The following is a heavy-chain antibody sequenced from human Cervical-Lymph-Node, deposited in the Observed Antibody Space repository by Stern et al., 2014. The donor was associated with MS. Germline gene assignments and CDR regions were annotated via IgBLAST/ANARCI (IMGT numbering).Heavy chain of an antibody. V-gene: IGHV1-69*01. CDR2: IIPIFGTA. CDR3: ARFRGYCSGGSCYPYNWFDP. Sequence: QVQLVQSGAEVKKPGSSVKVSCKASGGTFSSYAISWVRQAPGQGLEWMGGIIPIFGTANYAQKFQGRVTITADESTSTAYMELSSLRSEDTAVYYCARFRGYCSGGSCYPYNWFDPRGQGTLVTVSS. D-gene: IGHD2-15*01. CDR1: GGTFSSYA. J-gene: IGHJ5*02.